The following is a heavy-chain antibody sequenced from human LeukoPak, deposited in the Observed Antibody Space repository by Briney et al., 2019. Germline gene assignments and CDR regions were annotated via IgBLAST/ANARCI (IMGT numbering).Heavy chain of an antibody. V-gene: IGHV3-30*04. D-gene: IGHD6-13*01. CDR2: ISYDGSNK. CDR1: GFTFSSYA. Sequence: GGSLRPSCAASGFTFSSYAMHWVRQAPGKGLEWVAVISYDGSNKYYADSVKGRFTISRDNSKNTLYLQMNSLRAEDTAVYYCARAGIAAAGIYYYYYMDVWGKGTTVTVSS. J-gene: IGHJ6*03. CDR3: ARAGIAAAGIYYYYYMDV.